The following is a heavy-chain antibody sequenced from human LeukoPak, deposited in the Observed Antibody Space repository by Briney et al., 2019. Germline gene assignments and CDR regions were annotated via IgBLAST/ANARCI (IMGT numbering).Heavy chain of an antibody. J-gene: IGHJ4*02. Sequence: GGSLRLSCAASGFNFSNVWMAWVRQAPGKGLEWIGRVKSKTDGGTTDYAAPVKGRFTISRDDSKNTLYLQMNSLKTEDTAVYYCTTYSSDSSGYYQFDYWGQGTLVTVSS. CDR3: TTYSSDSSGYYQFDY. D-gene: IGHD3-22*01. V-gene: IGHV3-15*01. CDR2: VKSKTDGGTT. CDR1: GFNFSNVW.